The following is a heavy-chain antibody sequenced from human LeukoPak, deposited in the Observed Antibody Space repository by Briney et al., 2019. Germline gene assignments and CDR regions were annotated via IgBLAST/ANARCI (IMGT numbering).Heavy chain of an antibody. Sequence: SETLSLTCTVSGGSISSSSYYWGWIRQPPGKGLEWIGSIYYSGSTYYNPSLKSRVTISVDTSKNQFSLKLSSVTAADTAVYYCARGRGYYGSGSHNWFDPWGQGTLVTVSS. CDR1: GGSISSSSYY. CDR3: ARGRGYYGSGSHNWFDP. CDR2: IYYSGST. D-gene: IGHD3-10*01. J-gene: IGHJ5*02. V-gene: IGHV4-39*07.